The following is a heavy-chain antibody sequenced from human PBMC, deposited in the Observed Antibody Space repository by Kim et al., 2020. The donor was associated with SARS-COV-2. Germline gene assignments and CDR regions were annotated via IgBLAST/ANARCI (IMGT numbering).Heavy chain of an antibody. V-gene: IGHV5-51*01. D-gene: IGHD3-10*01. CDR3: ARHGRWFGELSHSAPYYYYGMDV. CDR2: IYPGDSDT. J-gene: IGHJ6*02. CDR1: GYSFTSYW. Sequence: GESLKISCKGSGYSFTSYWIGWVRQMPGKGLEWMGIIYPGDSDTRYSPSFQGQVTISADKSISTAYLQWSSLKASDTAMYYCARHGRWFGELSHSAPYYYYGMDVWGQGTTVTVSS.